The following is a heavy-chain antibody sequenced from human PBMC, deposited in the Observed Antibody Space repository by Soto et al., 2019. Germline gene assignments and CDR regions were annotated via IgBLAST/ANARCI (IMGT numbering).Heavy chain of an antibody. CDR3: AKPYYYGSGSYLDAFDI. D-gene: IGHD3-10*01. J-gene: IGHJ3*02. Sequence: GGSLRLSCAASGFTFSSYAMSWVRQAPGKGLEWVSAISGSGGSTYYADSVKGRFTISRDNSKNTLYLQMNSLGAEDTAVYYCAKPYYYGSGSYLDAFDIWGQGTMVTVSS. V-gene: IGHV3-23*01. CDR1: GFTFSSYA. CDR2: ISGSGGST.